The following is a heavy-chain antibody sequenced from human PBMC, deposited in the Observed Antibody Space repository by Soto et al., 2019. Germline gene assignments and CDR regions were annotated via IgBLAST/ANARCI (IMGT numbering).Heavy chain of an antibody. J-gene: IGHJ4*02. V-gene: IGHV3-21*01. D-gene: IGHD1-26*01. CDR2: ISTI. CDR1: GFTFSSYS. CDR3: ATDGGSYYFDY. Sequence: EVQLVESGGGLVKPGGSLRLSFAASGFTFSSYSMNWVRQAPGKGLEWVSSISTIYYADSVKGRFTISRDNAKNSLYLKMNRLIAEDTDVYYRATDGGSYYFDYWGQGTMVTVSS.